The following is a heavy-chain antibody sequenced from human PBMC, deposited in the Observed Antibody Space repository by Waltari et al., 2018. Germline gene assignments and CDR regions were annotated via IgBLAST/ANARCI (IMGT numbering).Heavy chain of an antibody. V-gene: IGHV3-30*18. CDR1: GFTFSSYG. J-gene: IGHJ6*03. CDR3: AKDLWSGYLDYYMDV. Sequence: QVQLVESGGGVVQPGRSLRLSCAASGFTFSSYGMHWVRQAPGKGLEWVAVISYDGSNKYYADSVKGRFTISRDNSKNTLYLQMNSLRAEDTAVYYCAKDLWSGYLDYYMDVWGKGTTVTISS. D-gene: IGHD3-3*01. CDR2: ISYDGSNK.